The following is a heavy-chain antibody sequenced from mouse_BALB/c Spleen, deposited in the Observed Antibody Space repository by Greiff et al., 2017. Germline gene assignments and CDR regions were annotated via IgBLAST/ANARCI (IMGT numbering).Heavy chain of an antibody. Sequence: EVQRVESGGGLVKPGGSLKLSCAASGFAFSSYDMSWVRQTPEKRLEWVAYISSGGGSTYYPDTVKGRFTISRDNAKNTLYLQMSSLKSEDTAMYYCARPSNYYFDYWGQGTTLTVSS. CDR2: ISSGGGST. CDR1: GFAFSSYD. D-gene: IGHD4-1*01. V-gene: IGHV5-12-1*01. J-gene: IGHJ2*01. CDR3: ARPSNYYFDY.